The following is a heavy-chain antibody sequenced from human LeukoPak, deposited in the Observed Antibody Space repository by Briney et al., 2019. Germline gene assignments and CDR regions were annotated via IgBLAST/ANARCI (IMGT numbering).Heavy chain of an antibody. CDR2: IYYSGST. J-gene: IGHJ4*02. D-gene: IGHD2-2*02. Sequence: SETLSLTCTVSGGSISSYYWNWIRQPPGRGLEWIGYIYYSGSTNYNPSLNNRVTISVDSSKKQFSLNLTSVTAADTAVYYCARVVGHCSSASCYIGYFFDYWGQGTLVTVSS. CDR1: GGSISSYY. V-gene: IGHV4-59*01. CDR3: ARVVGHCSSASCYIGYFFDY.